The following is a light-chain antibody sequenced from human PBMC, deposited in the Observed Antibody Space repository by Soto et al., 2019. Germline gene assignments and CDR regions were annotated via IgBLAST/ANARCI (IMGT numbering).Light chain of an antibody. CDR3: QQYNNWPWT. CDR2: GAS. CDR1: QRFSSD. Sequence: EIVMTQSPATLSVSPGERPTLSCRASQRFSSDLAWYQQKPGQAPRLLIYGASTRATVIPARFSGSGSGTEFTLTISSLQSEDFALYYCQQYNNWPWTCGQGTKVEIK. V-gene: IGKV3-15*01. J-gene: IGKJ1*01.